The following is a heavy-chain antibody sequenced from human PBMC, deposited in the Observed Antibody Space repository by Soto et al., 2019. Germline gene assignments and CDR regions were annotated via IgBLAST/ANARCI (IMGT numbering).Heavy chain of an antibody. Sequence: SGPTLVNPTQTLTLTCTFSGFSLSTSGMCVSWIRQPPGKALEWLALIDWDDDKYYSTSLKTRLTISKDTSKNQVVLTMTNMDPVDTATYYCARAVDTGMADYYYYGLDVWGQGTTVTVSS. J-gene: IGHJ6*02. CDR3: ARAVDTGMADYYYYGLDV. CDR1: GFSLSTSGMC. CDR2: IDWDDDK. D-gene: IGHD5-18*01. V-gene: IGHV2-70*01.